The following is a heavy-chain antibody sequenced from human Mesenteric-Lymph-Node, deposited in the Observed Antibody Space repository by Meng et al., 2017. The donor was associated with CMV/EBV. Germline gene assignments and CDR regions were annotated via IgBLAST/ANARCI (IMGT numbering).Heavy chain of an antibody. CDR3: ARHPRSEMVVASFDY. Sequence: GGSLRLSCKTSGYTFSTYWIGWVRQMPGKGLELMGIIYAGDSDARYSPSFQGQVTMSADKSISTAYLQWNSLKASDTAIYYCARHPRSEMVVASFDYWGQGTLVTVSS. CDR2: IYAGDSDA. J-gene: IGHJ4*02. CDR1: GYTFSTYW. D-gene: IGHD2-15*01. V-gene: IGHV5-51*01.